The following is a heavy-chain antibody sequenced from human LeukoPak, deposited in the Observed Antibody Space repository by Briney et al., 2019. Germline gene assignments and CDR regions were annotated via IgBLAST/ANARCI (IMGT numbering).Heavy chain of an antibody. CDR3: AREGSYGDYLTLDY. CDR1: GYTFSSYA. CDR2: IRPYNDDT. Sequence: GAPVKVSCKTSGYTFSSYAITWLRQTPGQGLERMGWIRPYNDDTNYAQNFQARVAMTADTSTKTVYMELRSLTSDDTAVYFCAREGSYGDYLTLDYWGQGTLVTVSS. D-gene: IGHD4-17*01. V-gene: IGHV1-18*04. J-gene: IGHJ4*02.